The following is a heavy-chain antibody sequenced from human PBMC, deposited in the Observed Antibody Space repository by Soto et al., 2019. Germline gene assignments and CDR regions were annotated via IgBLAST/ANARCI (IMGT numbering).Heavy chain of an antibody. J-gene: IGHJ6*02. CDR1: GGAFNNYA. CDR3: AREMPSTAAAYFYYVLNV. V-gene: IGHV1-69*18. CDR2: IVPVFPSV. Sequence: QVQLVQSGAEVKRPGSSVKVSCKASGGAFNNYAIYWVRQAPGQGLEWLGTIVPVFPSVYYAPRFQGRLTITADGSTDTVYMMLSSLKSEYTAVYYCAREMPSTAAAYFYYVLNVWGQGTSVTVSS. D-gene: IGHD6-13*01.